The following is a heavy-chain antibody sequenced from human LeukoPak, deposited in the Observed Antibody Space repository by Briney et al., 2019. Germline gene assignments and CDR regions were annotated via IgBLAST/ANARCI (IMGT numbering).Heavy chain of an antibody. CDR2: INHSGGT. J-gene: IGHJ6*03. Sequence: KPSETPSLTCAVYGGSFSGYYWSWIRQPPGKGLQWIGEINHSGGTNYNPSLKSRVTISVDTSKNQFSLKLSSVTAADTAVYYCARGPRAYCSSTSCYPYYYYYYYMDVWGKGTTVTVSS. D-gene: IGHD2-2*01. V-gene: IGHV4-34*01. CDR3: ARGPRAYCSSTSCYPYYYYYYYMDV. CDR1: GGSFSGYY.